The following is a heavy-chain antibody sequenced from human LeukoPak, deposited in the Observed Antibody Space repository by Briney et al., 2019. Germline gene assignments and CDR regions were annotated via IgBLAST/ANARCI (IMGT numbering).Heavy chain of an antibody. CDR2: ISASGGST. Sequence: GGSLRLSCAASGFTFSSFAMSWVRQTPGKGLEWVSGISASGGSTYYADSVKGRFTISRDNSKNTLYLQMNSLRAEDTAVYYCAKCISGSYPNKPYDYWGQGALVTVSS. CDR1: GFTFSSFA. J-gene: IGHJ4*02. V-gene: IGHV3-23*01. CDR3: AKCISGSYPNKPYDY. D-gene: IGHD1-26*01.